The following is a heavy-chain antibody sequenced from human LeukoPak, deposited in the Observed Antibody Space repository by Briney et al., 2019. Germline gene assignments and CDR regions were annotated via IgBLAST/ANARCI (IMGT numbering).Heavy chain of an antibody. Sequence: ASVKVSCKPSGYTFNTYGITWVRQAPGQGLEWMGWISPYNGNTNYAQKLQGRVTMTTDTSTSTAYMELRSLRSDDTAVYYCARGGSGRPWDAFDIWGQGTMVTVSS. CDR3: ARGGSGRPWDAFDI. CDR1: GYTFNTYG. J-gene: IGHJ3*02. V-gene: IGHV1-18*01. CDR2: ISPYNGNT. D-gene: IGHD3-10*01.